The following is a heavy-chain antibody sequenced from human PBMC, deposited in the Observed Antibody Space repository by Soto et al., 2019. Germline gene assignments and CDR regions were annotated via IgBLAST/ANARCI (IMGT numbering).Heavy chain of an antibody. CDR2: ISPMFGTV. CDR1: GGTLSTYG. Sequence: QEQLVQSGAEVKEPGSSVKVSCKASGGTLSTYGINWVRQAPGQGLEWVGGISPMFGTVNNAQKFKGRVTITADEPTGTAYIELSSLRSEDTAVYYCAGGRGFLTPGLWGQGTRVTVSS. J-gene: IGHJ4*02. CDR3: AGGRGFLTPGL. D-gene: IGHD4-17*01. V-gene: IGHV1-69*01.